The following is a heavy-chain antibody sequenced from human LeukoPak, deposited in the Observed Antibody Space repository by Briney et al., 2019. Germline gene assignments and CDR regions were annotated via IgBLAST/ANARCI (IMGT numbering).Heavy chain of an antibody. J-gene: IGHJ4*02. CDR2: ISHSGST. CDR1: GGSFSGYY. D-gene: IGHD4-11*01. CDR3: TRGRVTFDS. Sequence: KPSETLSLTCAVYGGSFSGYYWSWIRQPPGKGLEWIGEISHSGSTNYNPSLKSRVTMSVDTSRNQFSLKLTSVTAADTAIYYCTRGRVTFDSWGQGTLVTVSS. V-gene: IGHV4-34*01.